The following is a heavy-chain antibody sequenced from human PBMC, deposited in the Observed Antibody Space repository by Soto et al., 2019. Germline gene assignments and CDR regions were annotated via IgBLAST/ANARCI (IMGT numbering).Heavy chain of an antibody. CDR3: TKAEGGSSWSHRYYGMNV. CDR1: GFTSFG. Sequence: GGSLRLSCAASGFTSFGMHWVRQAPGKGLEWVAVISDTGADKYYAESVKGRFTIARDNSMSTVYLQMSSLRVDDTAVYYCTKAEGGSSWSHRYYGMNVWGQGTTVTVSS. J-gene: IGHJ6*02. D-gene: IGHD6-13*01. V-gene: IGHV3-30*18. CDR2: ISDTGADK.